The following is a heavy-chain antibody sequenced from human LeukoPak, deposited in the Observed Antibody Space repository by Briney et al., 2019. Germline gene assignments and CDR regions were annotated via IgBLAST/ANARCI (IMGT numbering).Heavy chain of an antibody. CDR3: ARRTDPYYSNYVHFDY. CDR1: GYSFTSYW. Sequence: GESLKISCKGSGYSFTSYWIGRVRQMPGKGLEWMGMFYPGDSDTRYSPSFQGQVTISADKSISTAYLQWSSLKASDTAMYYCARRTDPYYSNYVHFDYWGQGTLVTVSS. D-gene: IGHD4-11*01. CDR2: FYPGDSDT. J-gene: IGHJ4*02. V-gene: IGHV5-51*01.